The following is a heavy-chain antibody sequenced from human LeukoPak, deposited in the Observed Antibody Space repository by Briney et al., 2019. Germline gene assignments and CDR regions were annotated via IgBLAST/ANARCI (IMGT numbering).Heavy chain of an antibody. CDR2: ISGSGGST. CDR1: GFTFSSYA. V-gene: IGHV3-23*01. Sequence: GGSLRLSCAASGFTFSSYAMSWVRQAPGKGLEWVSAISGSGGSTYYADSVKGRSTISRDNSKNTLYLQMNSLRAEDTAVYYCAKCPNYYGSGSQIDYWGQGTLVTVSS. J-gene: IGHJ4*02. CDR3: AKCPNYYGSGSQIDY. D-gene: IGHD3-10*01.